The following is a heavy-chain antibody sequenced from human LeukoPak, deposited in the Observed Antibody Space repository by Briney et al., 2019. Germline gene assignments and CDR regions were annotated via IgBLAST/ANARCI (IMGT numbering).Heavy chain of an antibody. CDR2: ISGSGGST. D-gene: IGHD3-22*01. CDR3: ARDGGYYDSSGYYPGAFDI. Sequence: GGSLRLSCAASGFTFSSCAMSWVRQAPGKGLEWVSAISGSGGSTYYADSVKGRFTISRDNSKNTLYLQMNSLRAEDTAVYYCARDGGYYDSSGYYPGAFDIWGQGTMVTVSS. J-gene: IGHJ3*02. CDR1: GFTFSSCA. V-gene: IGHV3-23*01.